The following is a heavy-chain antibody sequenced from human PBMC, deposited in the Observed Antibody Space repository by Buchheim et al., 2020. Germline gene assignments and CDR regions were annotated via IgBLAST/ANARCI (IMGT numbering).Heavy chain of an antibody. CDR1: GLTLSSYS. Sequence: EVQLLESGGGLVQPGGSLRLSCAASGLTLSSYSMSWVRQAPGKGLEWVSSMSGSGGGTYYADSLKGRFAISRDSSKNTLYLQMNSLRADDTAVYYCAKRGGSTYYFDYWGHGTL. D-gene: IGHD2-15*01. J-gene: IGHJ4*01. CDR2: MSGSGGGT. V-gene: IGHV3-23*01. CDR3: AKRGGSTYYFDY.